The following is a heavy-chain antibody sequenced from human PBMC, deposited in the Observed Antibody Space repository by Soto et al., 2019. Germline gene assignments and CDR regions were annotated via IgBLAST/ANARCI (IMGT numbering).Heavy chain of an antibody. J-gene: IGHJ4*02. Sequence: GGSLRLSCAASGFSFSTFGMHWVRQAPGGGLEWVALIWNDGNNKNYADSVKGRFAISRDNSENTLYLQINSLGVEDTAVYYCARDGHGSYSENFDYWGQGTLVTVSS. CDR2: IWNDGNNK. D-gene: IGHD2-15*01. V-gene: IGHV3-33*01. CDR3: ARDGHGSYSENFDY. CDR1: GFSFSTFG.